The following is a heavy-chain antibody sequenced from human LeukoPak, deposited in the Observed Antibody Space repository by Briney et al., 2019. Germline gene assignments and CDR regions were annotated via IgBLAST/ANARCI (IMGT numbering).Heavy chain of an antibody. Sequence: ASVKVSCKASGGTFSSYAISWVRQAPGQGLEWMGWINPNSGGTNYAQKFQGWVTMTRDTSISTAYMELSRLRSDDTAVYYCARGGDLDYWGQGTLVTVSS. CDR3: ARGGDLDY. J-gene: IGHJ4*02. D-gene: IGHD2-21*02. CDR1: GGTFSSYA. V-gene: IGHV1-2*04. CDR2: INPNSGGT.